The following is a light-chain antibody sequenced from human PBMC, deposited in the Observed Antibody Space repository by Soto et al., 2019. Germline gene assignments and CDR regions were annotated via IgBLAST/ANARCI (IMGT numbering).Light chain of an antibody. V-gene: IGLV2-14*01. CDR2: EVT. CDR3: NSYTSTSARV. CDR1: SSDVGAYNY. Sequence: QSVLTQPASVSGSPGQSITISCTGTSSDVGAYNYVSWYQQYPGKAPKLIIYEVTNRPSGVSNRFSGSKSANTASLTISGLQAEDEADYYCNSYTSTSARVFGGGTQLTVL. J-gene: IGLJ3*02.